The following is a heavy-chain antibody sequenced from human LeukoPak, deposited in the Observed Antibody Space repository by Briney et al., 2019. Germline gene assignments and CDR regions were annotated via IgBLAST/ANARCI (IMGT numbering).Heavy chain of an antibody. CDR2: INHSGST. Sequence: SETLSLTCAVYGGSFSGYYWSWIRQPPGKGLEWIGEINHSGSTNYNPSLKSRVTISVDTSKNQFSLKLSSVTAADTAVYYCARGDGLGYGDYFSAFDIWGQGTMVTVSS. CDR3: ARGDGLGYGDYFSAFDI. J-gene: IGHJ3*02. CDR1: GGSFSGYY. V-gene: IGHV4-34*01. D-gene: IGHD4-17*01.